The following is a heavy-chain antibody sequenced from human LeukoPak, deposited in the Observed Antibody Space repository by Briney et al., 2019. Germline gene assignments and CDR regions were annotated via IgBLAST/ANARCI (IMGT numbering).Heavy chain of an antibody. J-gene: IGHJ3*01. V-gene: IGHV5-51*01. D-gene: IGHD3-10*01. CDR3: AKTYYYGSGSPADAFDV. Sequence: GESPKISCKGSGYSFTSYWIGWVRQMPGKGLEWMGIIYPDDSDTRYSPSFQGQVTISADKSISTAYLQWSSLKASDTAMYYCAKTYYYGSGSPADAFDVWGQGTVVTISS. CDR2: IYPDDSDT. CDR1: GYSFTSYW.